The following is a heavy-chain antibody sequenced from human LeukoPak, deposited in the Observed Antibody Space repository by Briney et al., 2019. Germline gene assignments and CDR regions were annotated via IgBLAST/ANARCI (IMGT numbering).Heavy chain of an antibody. Sequence: ASVKVSCKASGYTFTSYGISWVRQAPGQGLEWMGWISAYNGNTNYAQKLQARVTMTTDTSTSTAYMELRSLRSDDTAVYYCARTMMVRGVTTPHSFDYWGQGTLVTVSS. CDR1: GYTFTSYG. CDR2: ISAYNGNT. D-gene: IGHD3-10*01. CDR3: ARTMMVRGVTTPHSFDY. J-gene: IGHJ4*02. V-gene: IGHV1-18*01.